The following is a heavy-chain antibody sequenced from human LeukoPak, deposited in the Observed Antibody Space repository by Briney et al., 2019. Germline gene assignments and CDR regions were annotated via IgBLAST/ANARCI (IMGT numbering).Heavy chain of an antibody. D-gene: IGHD2-2*01. CDR2: TIPMFGTV. CDR1: GGTFSSYA. J-gene: IGHJ6*04. Sequence: AASVKVSCKASGGTFSSYAISWVRQAPGQGLEWMGGTIPMFGTVKYAQKFQGRVTITADESTSTAYMELSSLRSEDTAMYYCATTSLAGYCSSTSCPSYYYYYYGVDVWGKGTTVTVSS. V-gene: IGHV1-69*01. CDR3: ATTSLAGYCSSTSCPSYYYYYYGVDV.